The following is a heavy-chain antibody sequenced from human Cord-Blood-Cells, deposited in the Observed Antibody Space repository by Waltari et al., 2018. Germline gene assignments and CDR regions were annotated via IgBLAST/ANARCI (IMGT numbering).Heavy chain of an antibody. CDR3: ARDMGLGSSWYSYFDY. CDR1: GGTFSSYA. CDR2: IIPILGIA. J-gene: IGHJ4*02. Sequence: QVQLVQSGAEVKKPGSSVKVSCKASGGTFSSYAISWVRQAPGQGLEWMGRIIPILGIANYAQKFQGRVTITADKSTSTAYMELSSLRSEDTAVYYCARDMGLGSSWYSYFDYWGQGTLVTVSS. D-gene: IGHD6-13*01. V-gene: IGHV1-69*09.